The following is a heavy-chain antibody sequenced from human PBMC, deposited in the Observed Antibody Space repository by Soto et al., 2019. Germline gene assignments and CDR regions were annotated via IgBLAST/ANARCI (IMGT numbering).Heavy chain of an antibody. J-gene: IGHJ4*02. CDR1: GGSISSGGYS. CDR2: IYHSGST. CDR3: ARAGGLGAVAVDY. D-gene: IGHD6-19*01. Sequence: QLQLQESGSGLVKPSQTLSLTCAVSGGSISSGGYSWSWIRQPPGKGLEWIGYIYHSGSTYYNPSRKSRVTISVDRSKNQVSRKLSSVTAADTAVYYCARAGGLGAVAVDYWGQGTLVTVSS. V-gene: IGHV4-30-2*01.